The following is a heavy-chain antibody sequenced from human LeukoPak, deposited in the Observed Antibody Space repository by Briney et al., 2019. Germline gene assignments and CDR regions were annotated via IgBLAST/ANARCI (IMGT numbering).Heavy chain of an antibody. J-gene: IGHJ4*02. V-gene: IGHV3-66*01. D-gene: IGHD5-18*01. CDR2: ISSGGNT. CDR3: ATTGVQLWFGGFDY. CDR1: GFTFSSYA. Sequence: PGGSLRLSCAASGFTFSSYAMSWVRQAPGKGLEWVSVISSGGNTYYADSVKGRFTISRDSSKNTLYLQMNSLRAEDTAVYYCATTGVQLWFGGFDYWGQGTLVTVSS.